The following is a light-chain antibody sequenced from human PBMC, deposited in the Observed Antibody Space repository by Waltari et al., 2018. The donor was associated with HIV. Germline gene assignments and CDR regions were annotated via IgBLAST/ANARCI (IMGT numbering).Light chain of an antibody. V-gene: IGLV3-25*03. CDR3: QSADSSGTYV. J-gene: IGLJ1*01. Sequence: SYELTQPPSVSVSPGQTARIPCSGHALPKQYAYWYQQKPGQAPVLVIYKDSERPSGIPERFSGSSSGTTVTLTISGVQAEDEADYYCQSADSSGTYVFGTGTKVTVL. CDR2: KDS. CDR1: ALPKQY.